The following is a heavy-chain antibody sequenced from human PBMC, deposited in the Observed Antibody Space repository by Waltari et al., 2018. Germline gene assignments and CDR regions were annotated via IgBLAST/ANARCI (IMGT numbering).Heavy chain of an antibody. D-gene: IGHD5-18*01. CDR3: ASTEPGGYDYFDY. CDR2: VNAGNGNT. Sequence: QVHLVQSGPEVKRPGASVNISCKASGYTFTTYIIHWVRQAPGQRLEWMGWVNAGNGNTQFSQKFQGRVTITRDTSASTAYMEVSSLRSEDTAVYYCASTEPGGYDYFDYWGQGTLVTVSS. J-gene: IGHJ4*02. V-gene: IGHV1-3*01. CDR1: GYTFTTYI.